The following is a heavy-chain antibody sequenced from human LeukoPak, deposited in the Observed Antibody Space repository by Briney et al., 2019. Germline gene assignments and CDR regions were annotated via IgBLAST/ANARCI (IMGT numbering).Heavy chain of an antibody. J-gene: IGHJ4*02. CDR2: ISGSGVRS. V-gene: IGHV3-23*01. D-gene: IGHD3-10*01. CDR3: ANLYGSGGYRMSVFDY. Sequence: GGSLRLSCAASGFTFSSSAMSWVRQAPGKGLEWVSTISGSGVRSDHADSVKGRFTISRDNSKNTLYVQMSSLRAEDTAVYYCANLYGSGGYRMSVFDYWGQGTLVTVSS. CDR1: GFTFSSSA.